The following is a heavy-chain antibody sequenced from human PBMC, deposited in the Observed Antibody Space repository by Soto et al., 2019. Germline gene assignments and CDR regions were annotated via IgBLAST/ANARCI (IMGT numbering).Heavy chain of an antibody. J-gene: IGHJ4*02. D-gene: IGHD2-2*01. CDR1: GGSFSGYY. CDR2: INHSGST. V-gene: IGHV4-34*01. CDR3: ARGTDQIVVVPAAKGKYYFDY. Sequence: SETLSLTCAVYGGSFSGYYWSWIRQPPGEGLEWIGEINHSGSTNYNPSLKSRVTISVDTSKNQFSLKLSSVTAADTAVYYCARGTDQIVVVPAAKGKYYFDYWGQGTLVTVSS.